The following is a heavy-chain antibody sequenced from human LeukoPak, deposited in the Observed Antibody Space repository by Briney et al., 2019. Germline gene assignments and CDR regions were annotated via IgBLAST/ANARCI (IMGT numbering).Heavy chain of an antibody. D-gene: IGHD6-19*01. CDR2: IKQDGTEK. J-gene: IGHJ4*02. Sequence: GGSLRLSCAASGFTFSNYWMSWVRQAPGKGLEWVANIKQDGTEKYFVGSVKGRFTISRDNAKISVFLQMNSLRAEDTAVYYCARDGGGWTFFDYWGQGTPVTVSS. CDR1: GFTFSNYW. V-gene: IGHV3-7*04. CDR3: ARDGGGWTFFDY.